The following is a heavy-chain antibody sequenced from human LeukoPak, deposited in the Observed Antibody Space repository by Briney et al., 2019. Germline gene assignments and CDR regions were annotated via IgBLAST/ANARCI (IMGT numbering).Heavy chain of an antibody. CDR3: ARGPPKDYGSGSSRFDP. D-gene: IGHD3-10*01. CDR2: MNPNSGNT. Sequence: ASVKVSCKASGYTFSSFDINWVRQATGQGPEWMGWMNPNSGNTGYAQKFQGRVTMTRNTSISTAYMELSSLRSEDTAVYYCARGPPKDYGSGSSRFDPWGQGTLVTVSS. J-gene: IGHJ5*02. CDR1: GYTFSSFD. V-gene: IGHV1-8*01.